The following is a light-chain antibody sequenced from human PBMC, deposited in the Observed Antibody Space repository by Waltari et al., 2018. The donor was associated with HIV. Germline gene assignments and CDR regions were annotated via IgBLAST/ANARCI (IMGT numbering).Light chain of an antibody. J-gene: IGKJ2*01. V-gene: IGKV4-1*01. Sequence: DIVMSQSPDSLAVSLGERATINCKSSQCVLFSSNNKNYLAWYQQKPGEPPKLLIYWASTREFGVPDRFSGSGSGTDFTLTISSLQAEDVAVYYCQQYYSTPHTFGQGTKLEIK. CDR3: QQYYSTPHT. CDR1: QCVLFSSNNKNY. CDR2: WAS.